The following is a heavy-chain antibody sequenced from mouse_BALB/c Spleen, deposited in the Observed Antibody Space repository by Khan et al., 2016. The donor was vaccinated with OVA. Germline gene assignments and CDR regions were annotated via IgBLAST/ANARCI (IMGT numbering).Heavy chain of an antibody. CDR2: IYPGSGST. Sequence: QVQLQQPGAELVKPGTSVKLSCKASGYNFTSYWINWVKLRPGQGLEWIGNIYPGSGSTNYNEKFKSKATLTVDTSSSTADMQLSSLASEDAAPYYCARRGYWGLGYFDYWGQGTTLTVSS. V-gene: IGHV1-55*01. CDR1: GYNFTSYW. J-gene: IGHJ2*01. CDR3: ARRGYWGLGYFDY. D-gene: IGHD3-1*01.